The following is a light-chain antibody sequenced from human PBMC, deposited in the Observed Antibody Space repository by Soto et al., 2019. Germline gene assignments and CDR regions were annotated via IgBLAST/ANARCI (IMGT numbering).Light chain of an antibody. CDR3: QQYNNWPLT. CDR2: KAS. V-gene: IGKV1-5*03. CDR1: QTISSW. Sequence: DIQMTQSPSTLSGSVGDRVTITCRASQTISSWLAWYQQKPGKAPKLLIYKASTLKSGVPARFRGSGSGTEFTLTITSLQSEDVAVYFCQQYNNWPLTFGQGTKVDIK. J-gene: IGKJ1*01.